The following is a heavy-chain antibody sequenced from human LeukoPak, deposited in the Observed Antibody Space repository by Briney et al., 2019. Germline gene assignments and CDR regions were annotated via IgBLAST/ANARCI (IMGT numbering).Heavy chain of an antibody. J-gene: IGHJ4*02. CDR3: AKEGRSLQTY. Sequence: GGSLRLSCAASGFMFSSNWMSWVRLAPGKGLERVANIKEDGTETYYVDSVKGRFTISRDNAKNSLYLQMNSLRVEDTALYYCAKEGRSLQTYWGQGTLVTVSS. V-gene: IGHV3-7*03. CDR2: IKEDGTET. D-gene: IGHD5-24*01. CDR1: GFMFSSNW.